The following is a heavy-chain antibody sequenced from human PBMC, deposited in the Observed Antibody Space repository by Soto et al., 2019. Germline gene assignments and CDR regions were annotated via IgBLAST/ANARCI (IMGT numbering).Heavy chain of an antibody. CDR1: GFTFSSYS. J-gene: IGHJ4*02. CDR3: ARDSQSSSPEGLGY. D-gene: IGHD6-6*01. V-gene: IGHV3-48*01. CDR2: ISSSSSTI. Sequence: EVQLVESGGGLVQPGGSLRLSCAASGFTFSSYSMNWVRQAPGKGLEWVSYISSSSSTIYYADSVKGRFTISRDNAKNSLYLQMNSLRAEDTAVYYCARDSQSSSPEGLGYWGQGTLGTVSS.